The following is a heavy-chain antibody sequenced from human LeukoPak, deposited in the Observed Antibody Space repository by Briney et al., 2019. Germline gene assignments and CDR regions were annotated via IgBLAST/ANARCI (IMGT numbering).Heavy chain of an antibody. CDR2: IRHDGDQT. J-gene: IGHJ3*02. V-gene: IGHV3-7*01. D-gene: IGHD3-22*01. CDR1: GFTFSAYW. CDR3: ARADYYYDSSGANDAFDI. Sequence: GGSLRLSCAASGFTFSAYWMHWVRQAPGKGLEWLADIRHDGDQTYYADSVKGRFTISRDNAKNSLYLQMNSLRAEDTAVYYCARADYYYDSSGANDAFDIWGQGTMVTVSS.